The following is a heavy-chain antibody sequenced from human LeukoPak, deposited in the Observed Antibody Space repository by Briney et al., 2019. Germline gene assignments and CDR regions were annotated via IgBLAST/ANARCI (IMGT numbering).Heavy chain of an antibody. J-gene: IGHJ4*02. V-gene: IGHV4-39*01. CDR1: GGSISSTHYY. Sequence: SETLSLTCTVSGGSISSTHYYWGLIRQPPGKGLEWIGSIYYSGSTYYNPSLQTRVTISVDTSKNQFSLKLSSVTAADTAVYYCARRYYEFDYWGQGTLVTVSS. CDR2: IYYSGST. D-gene: IGHD3-22*01. CDR3: ARRYYEFDY.